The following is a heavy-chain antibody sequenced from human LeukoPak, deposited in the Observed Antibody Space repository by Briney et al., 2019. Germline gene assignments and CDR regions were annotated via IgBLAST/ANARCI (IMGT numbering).Heavy chain of an antibody. D-gene: IGHD6-13*01. V-gene: IGHV3-9*01. J-gene: IGHJ4*02. Sequence: GGSLRLSCAASGFTFDDYAMHWVRQAPGKGLEWVSGISWNSGSIGYADSVKGRFTISRDNAKNSLYLQMNSLRAEDTAFYYCAKDYGYSSSWYDYWGQGTLVTVSS. CDR2: ISWNSGSI. CDR3: AKDYGYSSSWYDY. CDR1: GFTFDDYA.